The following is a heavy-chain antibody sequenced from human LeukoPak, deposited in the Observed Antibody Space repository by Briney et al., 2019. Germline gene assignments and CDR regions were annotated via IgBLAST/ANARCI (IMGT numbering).Heavy chain of an antibody. D-gene: IGHD3-22*01. CDR1: GFTFSTYG. V-gene: IGHV3-33*03. Sequence: GGSLRLSCATSGFTFSTYGMHWVRQAPGKGREWVAFIWFDGSNEDYADSVKGRFTISRDNSKNTLYLQMNSLRAEDTAVYYCAKVSDSSGYYLLMDYFDYWGQGTLVTVSS. J-gene: IGHJ4*02. CDR3: AKVSDSSGYYLLMDYFDY. CDR2: IWFDGSNE.